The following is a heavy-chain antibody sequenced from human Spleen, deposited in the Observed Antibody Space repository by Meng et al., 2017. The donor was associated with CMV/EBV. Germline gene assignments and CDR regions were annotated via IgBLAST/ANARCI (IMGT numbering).Heavy chain of an antibody. V-gene: IGHV3-30*02. CDR3: AKDRVRGAHDPYYFDY. CDR1: GFTFSDYG. CDR2: IRYDGNNK. D-gene: IGHD3-10*01. J-gene: IGHJ4*02. Sequence: GSLKISCAASGFTFSDYGMHWVRQAPGKGLEWVAFIRYDGNNKYDGDSVKGRFIISRDNSKNTLYVEMNSLRAEDTAVYYCAKDRVRGAHDPYYFDYWGQGTLVTVSS.